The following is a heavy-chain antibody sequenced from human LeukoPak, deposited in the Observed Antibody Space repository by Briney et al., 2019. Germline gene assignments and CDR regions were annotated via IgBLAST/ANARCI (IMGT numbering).Heavy chain of an antibody. V-gene: IGHV3-30-3*01. Sequence: GRSLRLSCAASGFTFSSYAMHWVRQAPGKGLEWVAVISYDGSNKYYADSVKGRFTISRDNSKNTLYLQMNSLRAEDTAVYYCARGKAYWGQGTLVTVSS. CDR2: ISYDGSNK. J-gene: IGHJ4*02. CDR1: GFTFSSYA. CDR3: ARGKAY.